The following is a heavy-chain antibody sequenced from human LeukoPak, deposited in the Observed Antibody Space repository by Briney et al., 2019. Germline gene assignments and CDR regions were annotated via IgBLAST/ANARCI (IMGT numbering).Heavy chain of an antibody. CDR2: IRYDGSNK. CDR1: GSTFSTDA. J-gene: IGHJ4*02. D-gene: IGHD3-22*01. Sequence: GGSLRLSCAASGSTFSTDAMHWVRQAPGKGLEWVAFIRYDGSNKYYADSVKGRFTISRDNSKNTLYLQMNSLRAEDTAVYYCAKEIWLGYYDSSGYYYCDYWGQGTLVTVSS. CDR3: AKEIWLGYYDSSGYYYCDY. V-gene: IGHV3-30*02.